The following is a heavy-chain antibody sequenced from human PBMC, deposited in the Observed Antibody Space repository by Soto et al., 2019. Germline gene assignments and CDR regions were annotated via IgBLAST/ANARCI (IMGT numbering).Heavy chain of an antibody. D-gene: IGHD5-12*01. V-gene: IGHV1-18*01. Sequence: QGQLVQSGAEVKKPGASVKVSCKASGYTFTRSGISWVRQAPGQGPERMGWISSYNGDTNYAQTFQGRVTMTTDTSTSTAYMELRSLRSDDTAVYYCAREGVAPYYYYGMDVWGQGTPVTVSS. CDR1: GYTFTRSG. J-gene: IGHJ6*02. CDR2: ISSYNGDT. CDR3: AREGVAPYYYYGMDV.